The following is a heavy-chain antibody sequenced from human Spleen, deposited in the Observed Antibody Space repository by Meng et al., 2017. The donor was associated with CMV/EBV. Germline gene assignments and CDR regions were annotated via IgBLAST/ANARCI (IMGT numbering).Heavy chain of an antibody. D-gene: IGHD1-20*01. CDR1: GFTFSSYG. CDR3: AKGPRSNWNYSFGMDV. V-gene: IGHV3-30*02. CDR2: IRYDGSNK. Sequence: GGSLRLSCAASGFTFSSYGMHWVRQAPGKGLEWVAFIRYDGSNKYYADSVKGRFTISRDNSKNTLYLQMNSLRAEDTAVYYCAKGPRSNWNYSFGMDVWGQGTTVTVSS. J-gene: IGHJ6*02.